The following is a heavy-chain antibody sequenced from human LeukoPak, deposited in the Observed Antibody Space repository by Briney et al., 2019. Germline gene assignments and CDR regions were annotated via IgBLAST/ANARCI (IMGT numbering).Heavy chain of an antibody. V-gene: IGHV4-39*07. Sequence: PSETLSLTCSVSGGSISSSSYYWGWIRQPPGKGLEWIGSIYYRGSTYYNPSLKSRVTISVDTSKNQFSLKLSSVTAADTAVYYCARDGSPVYSSSWYNWFDPWGQGTLVTVSS. CDR2: IYYRGST. J-gene: IGHJ5*02. CDR3: ARDGSPVYSSSWYNWFDP. D-gene: IGHD6-13*01. CDR1: GGSISSSSYY.